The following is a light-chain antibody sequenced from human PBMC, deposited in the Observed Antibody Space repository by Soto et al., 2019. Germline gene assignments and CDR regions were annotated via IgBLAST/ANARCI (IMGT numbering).Light chain of an antibody. CDR2: GAS. V-gene: IGKV3-20*01. J-gene: IGKJ5*01. Sequence: EIVMTQSPATLSLSAWERATLSCVASHSVSLTYLAWYQQKPGQAPRLLIFGASDRATGTPDRFSGSGSGTDFTLTISRLEPEDSAVYYCQQFDDSVTFGQGTRLEIK. CDR1: HSVSLTY. CDR3: QQFDDSVT.